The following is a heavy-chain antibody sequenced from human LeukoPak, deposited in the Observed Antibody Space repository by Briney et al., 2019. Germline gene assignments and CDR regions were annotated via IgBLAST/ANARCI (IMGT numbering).Heavy chain of an antibody. J-gene: IGHJ5*02. CDR3: ARGSTTVTTKDWFDP. CDR1: GFTFSSYW. V-gene: IGHV3-74*03. CDR2: INTYGTST. Sequence: PGGSLRLSCAASGFTFSSYWMHWVRQVPGKGLVWVARINTYGTSTTYGDSFEGRFTISRDNAKNTLYLEMNSLRDDDTAVYYCARGSTTVTTKDWFDPWGQGTQVTVSS. D-gene: IGHD4-11*01.